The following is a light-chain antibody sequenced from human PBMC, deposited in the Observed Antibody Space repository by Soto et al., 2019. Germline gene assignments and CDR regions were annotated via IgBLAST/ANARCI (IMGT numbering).Light chain of an antibody. J-gene: IGKJ4*01. Sequence: EIVLTQSPDTLSLSSGERATLSCRASQRISNYYLAWYHQKPGQAPWLLIYGASSRATGVPDRFSGSGSGTDFTLTISRLEPEDFAVYYCQQYGSSPLTFGGGTKVEIK. CDR2: GAS. CDR3: QQYGSSPLT. CDR1: QRISNYY. V-gene: IGKV3-20*01.